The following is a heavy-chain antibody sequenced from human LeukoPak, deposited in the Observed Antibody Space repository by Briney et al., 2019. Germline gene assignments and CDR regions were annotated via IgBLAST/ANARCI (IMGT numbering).Heavy chain of an antibody. V-gene: IGHV1-2*02. Sequence: ASVKVSCKASGYTFTGYYMHWVRQAPGQGLEWMGWINPNSGGTNYAQKLQGRVTMTTDTSTSTAYMELRSLRSDDTAVYYCARVGASSGYYPHDAFDIWGQGTMVTVSS. D-gene: IGHD3-22*01. CDR3: ARVGASSGYYPHDAFDI. CDR2: INPNSGGT. J-gene: IGHJ3*02. CDR1: GYTFTGYY.